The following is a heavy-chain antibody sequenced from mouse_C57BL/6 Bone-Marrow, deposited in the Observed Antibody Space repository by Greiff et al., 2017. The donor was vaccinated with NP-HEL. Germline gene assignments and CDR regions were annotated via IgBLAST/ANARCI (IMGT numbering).Heavy chain of an antibody. J-gene: IGHJ2*01. CDR3: ARRGWLLLGNYFDY. Sequence: DVQLVESGGDLVKPGGSLKLSCAASGFTFSSYGMSWVRQTPDKRLEWVATISSGGSYTYYPDSVKGRFTISRDNAKNTLYLQMSSLKSEDTAMYYGARRGWLLLGNYFDYWGQGTTLTVSS. CDR1: GFTFSSYG. V-gene: IGHV5-6*01. CDR2: ISSGGSYT. D-gene: IGHD2-3*01.